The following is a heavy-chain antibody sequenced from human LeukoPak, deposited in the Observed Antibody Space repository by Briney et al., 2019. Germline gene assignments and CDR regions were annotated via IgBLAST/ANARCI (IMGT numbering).Heavy chain of an antibody. CDR2: ISYDGSNK. V-gene: IGHV3-30-3*01. CDR1: GFTFSSYA. Sequence: GGSLRLSCAASGFTFSSYAMHWVRQAPGKGLEWVAVISYDGSNKYYADSVKGRFTISRDNSKNTLYLQMNSLRAEDTAVYYCARDFSTNCGGDCYGGAAFDYWGQGTLVTVS. J-gene: IGHJ4*02. D-gene: IGHD2-21*01. CDR3: ARDFSTNCGGDCYGGAAFDY.